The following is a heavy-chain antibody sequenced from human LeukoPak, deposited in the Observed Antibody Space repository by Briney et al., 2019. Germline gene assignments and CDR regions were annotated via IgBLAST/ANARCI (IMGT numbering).Heavy chain of an antibody. Sequence: SETLSLTCAVYGGSFSGYYWSWIRQPPGKGLEWIGEINHSGGTNYNPSLKSRVTISVDTSKNQFSLKLSSVTAADTAVYYCASGRSYYYGSAGLYYWGQGTLVTVSS. D-gene: IGHD3-10*01. CDR3: ASGRSYYYGSAGLYY. J-gene: IGHJ4*02. V-gene: IGHV4-34*01. CDR2: INHSGGT. CDR1: GGSFSGYY.